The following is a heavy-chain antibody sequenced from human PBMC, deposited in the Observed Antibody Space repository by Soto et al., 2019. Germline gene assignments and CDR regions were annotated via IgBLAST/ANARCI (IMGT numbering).Heavy chain of an antibody. CDR1: GGSISSGGYY. D-gene: IGHD5-18*01. J-gene: IGHJ4*02. CDR3: ARGGGYSYGYGSDVDY. V-gene: IGHV4-31*03. Sequence: QVQLQESGPELVKPSQTLSLTCTVSGGSISSGGYYWSWIRQHPGKGLEWIGYIYYSGSTYYNPSLKSRVTISVDTSKNQFSLKLSSVTAADTAVYYCARGGGYSYGYGSDVDYWGQGTLVTVSS. CDR2: IYYSGST.